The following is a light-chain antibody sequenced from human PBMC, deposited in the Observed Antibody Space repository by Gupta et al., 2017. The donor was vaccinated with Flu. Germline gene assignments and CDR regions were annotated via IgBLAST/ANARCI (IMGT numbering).Light chain of an antibody. CDR2: DAS. Sequence: EIVLTQSPATLSLSPGERATLSCRASQSISTYLAWYQQKPGQAPRLLIFDASNRATGIPPRFRGSGAGADFTLTISSREPEDFAVYFCQQRSNGPPRLTFGGGTKVEIK. CDR1: QSISTY. V-gene: IGKV3-11*01. CDR3: QQRSNGPPRLT. J-gene: IGKJ4*01.